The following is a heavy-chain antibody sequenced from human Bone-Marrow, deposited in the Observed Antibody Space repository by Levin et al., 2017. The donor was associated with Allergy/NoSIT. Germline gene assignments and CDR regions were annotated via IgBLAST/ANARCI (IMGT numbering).Heavy chain of an antibody. J-gene: IGHJ4*02. CDR2: ISGSGTIT. V-gene: IGHV3-23*01. D-gene: IGHD6-19*01. Sequence: LSLTCAASGFPFSSSAMSWVRQAPGKGLEWVSSISGSGTITHYAESVKGRFTISRDISKNMLHLQMNSLRAEDTAIYFCAKEGLAVAGYYFDSWGQGTLVTVSS. CDR3: AKEGLAVAGYYFDS. CDR1: GFPFSSSA.